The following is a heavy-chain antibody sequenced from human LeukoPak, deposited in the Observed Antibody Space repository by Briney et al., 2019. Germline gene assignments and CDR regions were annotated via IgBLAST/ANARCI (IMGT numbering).Heavy chain of an antibody. D-gene: IGHD2/OR15-2a*01. J-gene: IGHJ4*02. Sequence: SETLSLTCAVYGWSFSGYYWSWIRQPPGKGLEWIGEINRSGSTNYNPSLKSRVTISVDTSKNQFSLKLSSVTAADTAVYYCATRMTRIEPPHYWGQGTLVTVSS. CDR2: INRSGST. CDR1: GWSFSGYY. CDR3: ATRMTRIEPPHY. V-gene: IGHV4-34*01.